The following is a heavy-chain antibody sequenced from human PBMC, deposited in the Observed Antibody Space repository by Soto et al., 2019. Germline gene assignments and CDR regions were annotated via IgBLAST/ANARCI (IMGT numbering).Heavy chain of an antibody. CDR3: AAVGIDYDFWNGYHINEVGFDY. V-gene: IGHV1-58*02. D-gene: IGHD3-3*01. J-gene: IGHJ4*02. CDR1: GFTFTSSA. Sequence: SVKVSCKASGFTFTSSAMQWVRQARGQRLEWIGWIVVGSGNTNYAQKFQERVTITRDMSTSTAYMELSSLRSEDTAVYYCAAVGIDYDFWNGYHINEVGFDYWGQGTLVTVSS. CDR2: IVVGSGNT.